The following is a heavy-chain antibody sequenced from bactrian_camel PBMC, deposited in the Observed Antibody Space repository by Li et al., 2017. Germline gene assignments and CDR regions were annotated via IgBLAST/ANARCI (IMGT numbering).Heavy chain of an antibody. J-gene: IGHJ4*01. D-gene: IGHD1*01. CDR3: AVPRLPFNINAVGYNY. Sequence: DVQLVESGGGSVQAGGSLRLSCVASGSTYTMAWFRQAPGKEREGVAVIDNDGGTSYADSVKGRFTISRDNAKNTLYLQLNSLKTEGTAMYYCAVPRLPFNINAVGYNYWGQGTQVTVS. V-gene: IGHV3S42*01. CDR1: GSTYT. CDR2: IDNDGGT.